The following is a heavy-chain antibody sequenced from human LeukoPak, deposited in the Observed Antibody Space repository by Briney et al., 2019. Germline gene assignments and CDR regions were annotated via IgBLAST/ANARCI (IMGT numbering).Heavy chain of an antibody. D-gene: IGHD6-13*01. CDR3: ARASHIGAACLLDY. V-gene: IGHV3-53*01. CDR2: IYSGGTT. J-gene: IGHJ4*02. CDR1: GFTVSSDY. Sequence: GGSLRLSCGVSGFTVSSDYMHWVRQAPGKGLEGVSGIYSGGTTFYADSVAGGFTISRATSKNTLHLHMNSLRVEDTAVYYCARASHIGAACLLDYWGQGSLVTVSS.